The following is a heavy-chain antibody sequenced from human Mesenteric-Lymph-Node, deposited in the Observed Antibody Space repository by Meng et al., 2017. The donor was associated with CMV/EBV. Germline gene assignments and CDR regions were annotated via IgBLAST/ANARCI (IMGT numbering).Heavy chain of an antibody. J-gene: IGHJ4*02. CDR2: INHSGST. CDR3: ARQPCSSTSCPIDY. Sequence: AVYGGSFSGYYWSWIRQPPGKGLEWIGEINHSGSTNYNQSLKSRVTISVDTSKNQFSLKLSSATAADTAVYYCARQPCSSTSCPIDYWGQGTLVTSPQ. CDR1: GGSFSGYY. V-gene: IGHV4-34*01. D-gene: IGHD2-2*01.